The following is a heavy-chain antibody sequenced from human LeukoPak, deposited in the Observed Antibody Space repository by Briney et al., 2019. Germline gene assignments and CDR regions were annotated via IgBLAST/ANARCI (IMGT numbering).Heavy chain of an antibody. CDR3: AKSGLLHSALFDY. CDR2: IAHDGSNE. CDR1: GFSFRTYG. D-gene: IGHD2-15*01. Sequence: GGSLRLSCAASGFSFRTYGMHWVRQAPGKGLEWVAVIAHDGSNEYHADSVKGRFTISRDNSKNTVYLQMNSLRAEDTAVYYCAKSGLLHSALFDYWGQGTLVTVSS. J-gene: IGHJ4*02. V-gene: IGHV3-30*18.